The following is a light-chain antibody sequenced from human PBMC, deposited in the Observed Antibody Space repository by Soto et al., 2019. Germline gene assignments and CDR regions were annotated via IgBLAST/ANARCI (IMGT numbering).Light chain of an antibody. CDR1: QSINSE. Sequence: EIVMTQSPATLSLSPGERAALSCRASQSINSELAWYQQKPGQPPRLLIYGASTRATGVPAIFTGSESGSEFTLTISGLQSDDFAVYYCKQGHNWPLTFGQGTGWRS. V-gene: IGKV3-15*01. CDR2: GAS. J-gene: IGKJ2*01. CDR3: KQGHNWPLT.